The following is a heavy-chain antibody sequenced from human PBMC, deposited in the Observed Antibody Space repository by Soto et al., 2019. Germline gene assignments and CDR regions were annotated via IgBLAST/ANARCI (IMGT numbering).Heavy chain of an antibody. Sequence: GGSLRLSCAASGFTFSDYYMSWIRQAPGKGLEWVSYISSSSSYTNYADSVKGRFTISRDNAKNSLYLQMNSLRAEDTAVYYCARSLGDYYDSSGYHGIHYYYGMDVWGQGTTVTVSS. J-gene: IGHJ6*02. V-gene: IGHV3-11*06. CDR1: GFTFSDYY. CDR3: ARSLGDYYDSSGYHGIHYYYGMDV. D-gene: IGHD3-22*01. CDR2: ISSSSSYT.